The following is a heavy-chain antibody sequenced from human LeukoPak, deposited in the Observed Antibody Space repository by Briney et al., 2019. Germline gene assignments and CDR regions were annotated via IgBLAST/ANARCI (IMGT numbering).Heavy chain of an antibody. D-gene: IGHD1-1*01. CDR3: ARGGGDWNDGKVDWFDP. Sequence: ASVKVSCKAPGGTFSSYAISWVRQAPGQGLEWMGGIIPIFGTANYAQKFQGRVTITADESTSTAYMELSSLRSEDTAVYYCARGGGDWNDGKVDWFDPWGQGTLVTVSS. V-gene: IGHV1-69*13. CDR1: GGTFSSYA. J-gene: IGHJ5*02. CDR2: IIPIFGTA.